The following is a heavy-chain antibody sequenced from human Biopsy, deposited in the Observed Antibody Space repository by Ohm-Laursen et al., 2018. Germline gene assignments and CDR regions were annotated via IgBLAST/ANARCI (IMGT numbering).Heavy chain of an antibody. CDR3: AREAIGYQLPCDD. V-gene: IGHV1-69*11. CDR1: TGTFNSYG. D-gene: IGHD2-2*01. Sequence: SSVKVSCNSPTGTFNSYGIIWVRQAPGQGLEWMGRIIPILRTTAYAQTFLGKVTITADSPTSTVDMELTSLTSDDTAVYFCAREAIGYQLPCDDWGQGTLVTVSS. CDR2: IIPILRTT. J-gene: IGHJ4*02.